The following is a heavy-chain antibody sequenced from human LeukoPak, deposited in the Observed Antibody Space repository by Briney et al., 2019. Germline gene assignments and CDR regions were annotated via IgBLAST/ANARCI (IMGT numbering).Heavy chain of an antibody. CDR3: AKRTAAVGPYFDF. D-gene: IGHD6-13*01. Sequence: PGGSLRLSCAASGFTFTSYAMSWVRQAPGKGLEWVSGISASGGSTYYADSVKGRFTFSRDNPKNTLYLQMNSLRAEDTAVYFCAKRTAAVGPYFDFWGQGTLVTVSS. CDR2: ISASGGST. CDR1: GFTFTSYA. J-gene: IGHJ4*02. V-gene: IGHV3-23*01.